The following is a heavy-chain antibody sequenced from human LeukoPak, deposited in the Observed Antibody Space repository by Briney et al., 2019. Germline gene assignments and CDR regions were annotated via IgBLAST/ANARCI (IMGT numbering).Heavy chain of an antibody. D-gene: IGHD6-13*01. CDR1: GFTFSSDA. J-gene: IGHJ4*02. CDR3: AIVAVAGSFDY. CDR2: ITASGGST. V-gene: IGHV3-23*01. Sequence: GGSLRLSCAGSGFTFSSDALSWVRQAPGKGLEWVSGITASGGSTYYTDSVKGRFTISRDNSKNTLYLQMNSLRVEDTDLYFCAIVAVAGSFDYWGQGTLVTVSS.